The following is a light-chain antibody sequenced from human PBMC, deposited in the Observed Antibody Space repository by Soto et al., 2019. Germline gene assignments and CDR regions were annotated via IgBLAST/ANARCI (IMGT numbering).Light chain of an antibody. V-gene: IGLV1-47*01. CDR1: SSNIGSNY. Sequence: QSVPTQPPSASGTPGQRVTISCSGSSSNIGSNYVYWYQQLPGTAPKLLIYRNSQRPSGVPDRLSGSKSGTSASLAISGLRSEDEADYYCAAWDDSLSGLYVFGTGTKLTVL. J-gene: IGLJ1*01. CDR2: RNS. CDR3: AAWDDSLSGLYV.